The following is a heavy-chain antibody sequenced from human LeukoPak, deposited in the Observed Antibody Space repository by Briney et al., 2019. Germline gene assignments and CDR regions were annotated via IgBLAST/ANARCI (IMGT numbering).Heavy chain of an antibody. V-gene: IGHV1-46*01. CDR3: ARGDPTVVTPWNAFDI. CDR1: GYTFTSYY. Sequence: ASVKVSCKASGYTFTSYYMHWVRQAPGQGLEWMGIINPSGGSTSYAQKFQGRVTMTRDMSTSTVYMELSSLRSEDTAVYYCARGDPTVVTPWNAFDIWGQGTMVTVSS. J-gene: IGHJ3*02. D-gene: IGHD4-23*01. CDR2: INPSGGST.